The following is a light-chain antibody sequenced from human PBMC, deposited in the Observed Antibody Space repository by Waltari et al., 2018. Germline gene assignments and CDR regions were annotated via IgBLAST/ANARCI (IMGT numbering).Light chain of an antibody. CDR3: ATWDDSLSGRV. CDR2: ANY. Sequence: QSVLTQPPSTSGTPGQRVTISCSGSTSNLGTNTLTWYQLLPGTAPKTVIFANYHRPSGVPDRFSASKSGTSASLVISGLQSEDEADYFCATWDDSLSGRVFGGGTKVTVL. CDR1: TSNLGTNT. J-gene: IGLJ3*02. V-gene: IGLV1-44*01.